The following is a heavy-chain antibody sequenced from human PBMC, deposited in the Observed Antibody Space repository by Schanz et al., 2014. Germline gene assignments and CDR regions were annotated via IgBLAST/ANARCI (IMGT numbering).Heavy chain of an antibody. CDR3: ASNRPYGTTWLGAFDY. V-gene: IGHV3-33*08. D-gene: IGHD6-13*01. J-gene: IGHJ4*02. CDR1: RFTFSSYA. CDR2: IWYDGSNK. Sequence: VQLVESGGGLVQPGGSLRLSCAASRFTFSSYAMSWVRQAPGKGLEWVAVIWYDGSNKYYADSVKGRFTISRDNAKNSLYLQMHSLRDEDTAVYYCASNRPYGTTWLGAFDYWGQGTRVTVSS.